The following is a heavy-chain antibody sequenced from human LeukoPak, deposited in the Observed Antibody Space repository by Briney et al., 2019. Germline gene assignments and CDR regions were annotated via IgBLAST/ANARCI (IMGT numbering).Heavy chain of an antibody. D-gene: IGHD3-22*01. Sequence: EASVKVSCKASGGTFSSYAISWVRQAPGQGLEWMGGIVPIFGTANYAQKFQGRVTITTDESTSTAYMELSSLRSEDTAVYYCASGLWYYDSSGYSTAENWGQGTLVTVSS. CDR2: IVPIFGTA. CDR3: ASGLWYYDSSGYSTAEN. V-gene: IGHV1-69*05. J-gene: IGHJ4*02. CDR1: GGTFSSYA.